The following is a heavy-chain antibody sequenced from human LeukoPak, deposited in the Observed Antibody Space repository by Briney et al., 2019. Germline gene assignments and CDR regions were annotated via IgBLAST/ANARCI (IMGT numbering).Heavy chain of an antibody. V-gene: IGHV3-23*01. D-gene: IGHD6-19*01. CDR1: GFTFSSYD. J-gene: IGHJ4*02. CDR3: AKRSEYPTGWFFDF. Sequence: PGGSLRLSCAASGFTFSSYDMYWVRQAPGKGLEWVSGIFGSGGSTHYADSVKGRFTISRDNSKKTVYLQMNSLRAEDTAVFYCAKRSEYPTGWFFDFWGQGTLVTVSS. CDR2: IFGSGGST.